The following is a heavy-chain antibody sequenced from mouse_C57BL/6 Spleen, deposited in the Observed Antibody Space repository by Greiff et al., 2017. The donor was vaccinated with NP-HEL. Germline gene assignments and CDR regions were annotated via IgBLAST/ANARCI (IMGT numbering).Heavy chain of an antibody. Sequence: QVQLQQSGPELVKPGASVKISCKASGYAFSSSWMNWVKQRPGKGLEWIGRIYPGDGDTNYNGKFKGKATLTADKSSSTAYMQLSSLTSEDSAVYFCARNSNYGYFDYWSQGTTLTVSS. V-gene: IGHV1-82*01. D-gene: IGHD2-5*01. CDR1: GYAFSSSW. CDR2: IYPGDGDT. J-gene: IGHJ2*01. CDR3: ARNSNYGYFDY.